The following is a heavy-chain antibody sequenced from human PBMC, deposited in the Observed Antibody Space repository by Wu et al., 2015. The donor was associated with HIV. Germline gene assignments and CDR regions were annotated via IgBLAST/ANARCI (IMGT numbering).Heavy chain of an antibody. CDR3: ARDRSYDSSGYYPKSDAFDI. V-gene: IGHV1-2*02. D-gene: IGHD3-22*01. CDR2: INPNSGGT. CDR1: GYTFTGYY. J-gene: IGHJ3*02. Sequence: QVQLVQSGAEVKKPGASVKVSCKASGYTFTGYYMHWVRQAPGQGLEWMGWINPNSGGTNYAQKFQGRVTMTRDTSISTAYMELSRLRSDDTAVYYCARDRSYDSSGYYPKSDAFDIWGQGTMVTVSS.